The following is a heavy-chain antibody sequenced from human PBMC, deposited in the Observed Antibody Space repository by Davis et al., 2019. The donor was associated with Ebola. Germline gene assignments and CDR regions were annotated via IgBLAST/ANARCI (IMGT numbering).Heavy chain of an antibody. CDR3: TVGGIGGMGDY. Sequence: ASVKVSCKASGYTFTSYAMHWVRQAPGQRLEWMGWINADNGNTKYSQKFQGRVTMTEDTSTDTAYMELSSLRSEDTAVYYCTVGGIGGMGDYWGQGTLVTVSS. J-gene: IGHJ4*02. D-gene: IGHD1-26*01. CDR1: GYTFTSYA. CDR2: INADNGNT. V-gene: IGHV1-3*01.